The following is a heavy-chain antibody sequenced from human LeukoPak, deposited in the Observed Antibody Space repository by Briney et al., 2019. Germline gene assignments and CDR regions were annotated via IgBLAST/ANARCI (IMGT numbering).Heavy chain of an antibody. J-gene: IGHJ4*02. CDR1: GFTFDDYA. Sequence: PGRSLRLSCAAAGFTFDDYAMHWVRQVPGKGLEWVSGISWNNGSKAYADSVKGRFTISRDNAKTSLYLQMNSLRAEDMALYFCARGRKGGSSNYYFDYWGQGTLVTVSS. CDR3: ARGRKGGSSNYYFDY. D-gene: IGHD6-6*01. V-gene: IGHV3-9*03. CDR2: ISWNNGSK.